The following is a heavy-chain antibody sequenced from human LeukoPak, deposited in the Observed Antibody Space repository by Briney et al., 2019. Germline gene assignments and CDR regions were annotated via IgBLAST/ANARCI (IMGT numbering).Heavy chain of an antibody. CDR3: ASTSDSGGYYYDY. CDR1: SDSISTYY. CDR2: IYTSGST. Sequence: SETLSLTCTVSSDSISTYYWSWIRQPAGKGLEWIGRIYTSGSTNYNPSLKSRVTMSEDTSKNQFSLKLSSVTAADTAVYYCASTSDSGGYYYDYWGQGTLVTVSS. J-gene: IGHJ4*02. D-gene: IGHD3-22*01. V-gene: IGHV4-4*07.